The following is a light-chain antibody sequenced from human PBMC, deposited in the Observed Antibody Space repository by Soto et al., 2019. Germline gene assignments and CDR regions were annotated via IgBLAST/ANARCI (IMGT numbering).Light chain of an antibody. CDR3: QHYGGSYT. J-gene: IGKJ3*01. CDR2: RAS. Sequence: VMTQSPATLSVSPGERATLSCRASQNVGGSVAWYQQKPGQAPRLLIYRASTRATGIPARFSGSGSGTEFTLTISRLEPEDFAVYYCQHYGGSYTFGPGTKVDIK. V-gene: IGKV3-15*01. CDR1: QNVGGS.